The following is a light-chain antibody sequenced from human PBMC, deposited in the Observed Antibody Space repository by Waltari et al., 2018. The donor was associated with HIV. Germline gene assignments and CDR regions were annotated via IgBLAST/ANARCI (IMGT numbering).Light chain of an antibody. CDR1: SSDVGAYNH. J-gene: IGLJ3*02. CDR2: EVS. Sequence: QSALTQLASVSGSPGLSITISCTGTSSDVGAYNHVTCYQQHPDRAPKLMIYEVSNRPLGVSNRFSGSKSGNTASLTISGLQAEDEADYYCTSYTASTTLQWVFGGGTKLTVL. CDR3: TSYTASTTLQWV. V-gene: IGLV2-14*01.